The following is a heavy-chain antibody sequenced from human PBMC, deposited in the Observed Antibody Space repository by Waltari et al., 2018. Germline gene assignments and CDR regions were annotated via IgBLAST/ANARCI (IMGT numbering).Heavy chain of an antibody. V-gene: IGHV3-30*18. CDR3: AKERFPLGSNNYRPDS. CDR1: GFSFSSFD. J-gene: IGHJ4*02. D-gene: IGHD3-10*01. Sequence: QVQLVESGGGVVQPGRSLRLSCATSGFSFSSFDIPWVRQAPGKGLQWMGIISFDGARKFYADSVKGRFTITRDYSNNTVFLHMNSLRAEDTAVYYCAKERFPLGSNNYRPDSWGQGTLVTVSS. CDR2: ISFDGARK.